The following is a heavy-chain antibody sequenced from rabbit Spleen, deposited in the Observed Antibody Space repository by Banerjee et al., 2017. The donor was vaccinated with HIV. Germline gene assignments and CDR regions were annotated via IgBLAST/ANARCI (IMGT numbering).Heavy chain of an antibody. CDR1: GFSFSNSYY. D-gene: IGHD2-1*01. CDR3: ARGSAAMTMVITGFYFNL. CDR2: IYGGSGGST. J-gene: IGHJ4*01. Sequence: QSLEESGGDRVKPGASLTLTCTASGFSFSNSYYMCWVRQAPGKGLECIACIYGGSGGSTWYASWAKGRFTISKTSSITVTLQLTSLTAADTATYFCARGSAAMTMVITGFYFNLWGPGTLVTVS. V-gene: IGHV1S40*01.